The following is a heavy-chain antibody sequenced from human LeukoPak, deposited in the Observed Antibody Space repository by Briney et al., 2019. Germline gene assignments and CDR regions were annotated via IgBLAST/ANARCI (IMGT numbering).Heavy chain of an antibody. J-gene: IGHJ3*02. CDR3: ATDPSPPEVWADAFDI. CDR1: GYTFTDYY. CDR2: VDPEDGET. V-gene: IGHV1-69-2*01. Sequence: ATVKISCKVSGYTFTDYYMHWVQQAPGKGLEWMGLVDPEDGETIYAEKFQGRVTITADTSTDTAYMELSSLRSEDTAVYYCATDPSPPEVWADAFDIWGQGTMVTVSS. D-gene: IGHD2-2*01.